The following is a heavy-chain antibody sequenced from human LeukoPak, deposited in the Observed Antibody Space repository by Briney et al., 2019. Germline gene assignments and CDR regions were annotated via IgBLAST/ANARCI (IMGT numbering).Heavy chain of an antibody. CDR1: GFTFSSYW. Sequence: GGSLRLSCAASGFTFSSYWMHWVRQAPGKGLVWVSRINSDGSSTTYAASVNGRFTISRDNAKNTLYLQMNSLRAEETAVYYCARRRAVAGSYWFDPGGQGTLVTVSS. J-gene: IGHJ5*02. CDR2: INSDGSST. D-gene: IGHD6-19*01. V-gene: IGHV3-74*01. CDR3: ARRRAVAGSYWFDP.